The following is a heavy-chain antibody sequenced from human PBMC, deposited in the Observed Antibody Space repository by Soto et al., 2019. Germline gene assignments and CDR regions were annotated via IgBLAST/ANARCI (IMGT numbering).Heavy chain of an antibody. CDR1: GYTFTSYG. CDR2: ISAYNGNT. Sequence: QVQLVQSGAEVKKPGASVKVSCKASGYTFTSYGISWVRQAPGQGLEWMGWISAYNGNTNYAQKLQGRVTMTKDTSTSQGYTELRGLRSDDQAVYFCARVVRRVGDLSRTAFEIWGQGTMVTVSS. V-gene: IGHV1-18*01. J-gene: IGHJ3*02. D-gene: IGHD3-10*01. CDR3: ARVVRRVGDLSRTAFEI.